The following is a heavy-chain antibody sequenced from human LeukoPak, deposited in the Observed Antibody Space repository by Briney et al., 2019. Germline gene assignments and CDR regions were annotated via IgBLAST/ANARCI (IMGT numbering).Heavy chain of an antibody. CDR3: ASYYASGVSAYNYYGMDV. V-gene: IGHV4-38-2*01. J-gene: IGHJ6*04. CDR1: GHSISTGYY. CDR2: MSHNRGT. D-gene: IGHD3-10*01. Sequence: SETLSLTCAVSGHSISTGYYWGWIRQPPGKGLESIGSMSHNRGTYYNPSLKSRVTISMDTSKNQISLRLTSVTAADTAVYYCASYYASGVSAYNYYGMDVWGKVTTVTVSS.